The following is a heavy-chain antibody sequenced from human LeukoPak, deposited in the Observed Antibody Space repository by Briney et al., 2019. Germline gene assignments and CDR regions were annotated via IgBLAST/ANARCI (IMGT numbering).Heavy chain of an antibody. V-gene: IGHV3-7*01. CDR1: GFTFNAYW. D-gene: IGHD2-2*01. CDR2: IKGDGSAQ. J-gene: IGHJ5*02. CDR3: ATSANAPGNH. Sequence: GGSLRLSCAASGFTFNAYWMSWVRQAPGKGLEWVANIKGDGSAQYYVDSVKGRFTISRDNAKNLLNLQMNSLRGEDTAVYYCATSANAPGNHWGQGTLVTVSS.